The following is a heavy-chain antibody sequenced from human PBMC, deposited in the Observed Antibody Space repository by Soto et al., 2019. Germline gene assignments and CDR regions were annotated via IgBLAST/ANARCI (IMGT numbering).Heavy chain of an antibody. CDR2: ISGSGGST. CDR1: GFTFSSYA. J-gene: IGHJ5*02. V-gene: IGHV3-23*01. CDR3: AKDDYDYVWGSYPEAP. D-gene: IGHD3-16*02. Sequence: EVQLLESGGGLVQPGGSLRLSCAASGFTFSSYAMSWVRQAPGKGLEWVSAISGSGGSTYYADSVKGRFTISRDNSKNTLYLQMNSLRAEDTAVYYCAKDDYDYVWGSYPEAPWGQGTLVTVSS.